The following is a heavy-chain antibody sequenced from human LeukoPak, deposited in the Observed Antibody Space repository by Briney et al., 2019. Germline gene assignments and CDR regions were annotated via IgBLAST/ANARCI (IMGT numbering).Heavy chain of an antibody. D-gene: IGHD1-26*01. CDR1: GYTFTGYY. Sequence: ASVKVSCKASGYTFTGYYMHWVRQAPGQGLEWMGWINPNSGGTNYAQKFQGRVTMTRDTSISTAYMELSRLRSDDTAVYYCARAGESGSYYQAADYWGQGTLVTVSS. CDR2: INPNSGGT. CDR3: ARAGESGSYYQAADY. J-gene: IGHJ4*02. V-gene: IGHV1-2*02.